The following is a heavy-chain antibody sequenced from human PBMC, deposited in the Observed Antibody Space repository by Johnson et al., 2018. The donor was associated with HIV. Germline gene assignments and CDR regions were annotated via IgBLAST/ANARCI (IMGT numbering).Heavy chain of an antibody. CDR2: IKQDVSEK. D-gene: IGHD1-1*01. CDR3: VRPRGGRYNWNGLGAFDI. Sequence: MLLVESGGGLVKPGGSLRLSCAASGFTFSSYAMHWVRQAPGKGLEWVANIKQDVSEKYYVDSLKGRFTISRDNAKNSLFLQMNSLRVEDTAVFYCVRPRGGRYNWNGLGAFDIWGQGTMVTVSS. V-gene: IGHV3-7*03. J-gene: IGHJ3*02. CDR1: GFTFSSYA.